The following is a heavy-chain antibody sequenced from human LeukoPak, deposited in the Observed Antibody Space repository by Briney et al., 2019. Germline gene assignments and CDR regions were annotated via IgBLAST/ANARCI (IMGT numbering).Heavy chain of an antibody. V-gene: IGHV4-59*08. CDR2: IYYSGST. CDR3: ASKVAYCSGGSCYGYFDY. Sequence: SETLSLTCTVSGGSISSYYWSWIRQPPGKGLEWIGYIYYSGSTNYNPSLKSRVTTSVDTSKNQFSLKLSSVTAADTAMYYCASKVAYCSGGSCYGYFDYWGQGTLVTVSS. CDR1: GGSISSYY. J-gene: IGHJ4*02. D-gene: IGHD2-15*01.